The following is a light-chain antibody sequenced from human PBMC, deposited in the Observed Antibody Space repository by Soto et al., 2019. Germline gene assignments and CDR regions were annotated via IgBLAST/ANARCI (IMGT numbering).Light chain of an antibody. Sequence: DIQMTQSPSILSASVGDSVTITCRASQSVSRWLSWYQQKPGKDPTLLIYDASSLNSGVTSRFSGSQSGTEFTLTITSLLPDDFATYFCQQYSSYSLPTFGGGTKVDIK. CDR2: DAS. V-gene: IGKV1-5*01. CDR3: QQYSSYSLPT. CDR1: QSVSRW. J-gene: IGKJ4*02.